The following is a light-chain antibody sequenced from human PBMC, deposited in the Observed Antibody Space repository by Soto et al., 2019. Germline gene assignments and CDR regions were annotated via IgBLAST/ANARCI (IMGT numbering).Light chain of an antibody. CDR3: QQVHDSPWT. J-gene: IGKJ1*01. Sequence: DIVMTQSPDSLAMSLGERATIKCRSSQTVLNTSNSKNYLAGYQQKPVQPPQLLIYCASTRGSGVPDRFIGGGYGTDFTLTISSLQAEDVALYFCQQVHDSPWTFGQGTKVEIK. V-gene: IGKV4-1*01. CDR2: CAS. CDR1: QTVLNTSNSKNY.